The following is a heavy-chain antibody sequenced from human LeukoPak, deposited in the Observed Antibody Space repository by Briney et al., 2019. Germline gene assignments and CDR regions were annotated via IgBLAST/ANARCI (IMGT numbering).Heavy chain of an antibody. CDR1: GGSISSYY. Sequence: SETLSLTCTVSGGSISSYYWSWIRQPPGKGLEWIGYIYYSGSTNYNPSLKSRVTISVDTSKNQFSLKLSSVTAADTAVYYCARYGSNDAFEIWGQGTMVTVSS. V-gene: IGHV4-59*01. D-gene: IGHD4-17*01. J-gene: IGHJ3*02. CDR2: IYYSGST. CDR3: ARYGSNDAFEI.